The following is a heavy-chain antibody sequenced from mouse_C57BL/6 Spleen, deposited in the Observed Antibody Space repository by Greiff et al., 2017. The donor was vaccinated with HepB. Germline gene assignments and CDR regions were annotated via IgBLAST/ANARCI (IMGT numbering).Heavy chain of an antibody. Sequence: VQLQQPGAELVRPGSSVKLSCKASGYTFTSYWMHWVKQRPIQGLEWIGNIDPSDSETHYNQKFKDKATLTVDKSSSTAYMQLSSLTSEDSAVYYCARGDGPAWFAYWGQGTLVTVSA. V-gene: IGHV1-52*01. CDR1: GYTFTSYW. J-gene: IGHJ3*01. CDR3: ARGDGPAWFAY. CDR2: IDPSDSET. D-gene: IGHD2-3*01.